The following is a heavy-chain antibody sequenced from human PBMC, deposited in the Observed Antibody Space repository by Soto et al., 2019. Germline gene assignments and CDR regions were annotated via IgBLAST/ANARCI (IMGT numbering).Heavy chain of an antibody. CDR2: IYSEGTT. V-gene: IGHV3-53*01. CDR3: ARDPLGYSYGLYYNYGMDV. J-gene: IGHJ6*02. Sequence: GSLRLSCAVSGITVSSIYMTWVRQAPGKGLEWVSVIYSEGTTYYAASVKGRFTISRDNSKNTLYLQMNSLRAEDTAVYYCARDPLGYSYGLYYNYGMDVWGQGTTVTVSS. CDR1: GITVSSIY. D-gene: IGHD5-18*01.